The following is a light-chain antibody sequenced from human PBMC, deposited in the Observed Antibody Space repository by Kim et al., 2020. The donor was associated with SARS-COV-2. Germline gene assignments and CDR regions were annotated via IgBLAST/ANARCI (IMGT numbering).Light chain of an antibody. J-gene: IGKJ5*01. V-gene: IGKV3-15*01. CDR2: GAS. CDR3: QQYNNWPPVT. CDR1: QGVTSN. Sequence: SPGDRATLSCRASQGVTSNLAWFQQKPGQAPRLLIYGASTRATGIPARFSGTGSGTEFTLTISSLQSEDFAVYYFQQYNNWPPVTFGQGTRLEIK.